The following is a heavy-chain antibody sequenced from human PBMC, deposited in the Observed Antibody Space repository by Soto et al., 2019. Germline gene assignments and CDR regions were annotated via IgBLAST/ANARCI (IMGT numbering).Heavy chain of an antibody. Sequence: SETLSLTCTVSGGSISSGGYYWSWIRQHPGKGLEWIGYIYYSGSTYYNPSLKSRVTISVDTSKNQFSLKLSSVTAADTAVYYCARTGGYSSSHQTNYYYYGMDVWRQGTTATVSS. CDR1: GGSISSGGYY. V-gene: IGHV4-31*03. CDR2: IYYSGST. J-gene: IGHJ6*02. D-gene: IGHD6-13*01. CDR3: ARTGGYSSSHQTNYYYYGMDV.